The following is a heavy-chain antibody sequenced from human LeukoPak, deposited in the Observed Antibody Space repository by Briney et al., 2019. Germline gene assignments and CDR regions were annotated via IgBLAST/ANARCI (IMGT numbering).Heavy chain of an antibody. V-gene: IGHV4-38-2*02. CDR2: IYHSGST. J-gene: IGHJ6*03. CDR3: ARETSQKGAHYMDV. Sequence: SETLSLTCTVSGYSISSGYYWGWIRQPPGKGLEWIWSIYHSGSTYYNPSLKSRVTISGDTAKNQFSLQLTSVTAADTAVYYCARETSQKGAHYMDVWGKGATVTISS. D-gene: IGHD3-16*01. CDR1: GYSISSGYY.